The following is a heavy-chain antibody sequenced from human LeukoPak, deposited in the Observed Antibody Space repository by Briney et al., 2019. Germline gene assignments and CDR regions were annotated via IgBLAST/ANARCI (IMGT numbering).Heavy chain of an antibody. V-gene: IGHV4-39*01. Sequence: SETLSLTCTVSSGSISSTTYYWGWIRQPPGKGLEWIGTIYYSGSTYHNPSLKSRVTIPVDTSKNQFSLRLSSVSAADTAMYYCARSPNTWGSTWYFDLWGPGTLVTVSS. CDR3: ARSPNTWGSTWYFDL. CDR1: SGSISSTTYY. D-gene: IGHD7-27*01. CDR2: IYYSGST. J-gene: IGHJ2*01.